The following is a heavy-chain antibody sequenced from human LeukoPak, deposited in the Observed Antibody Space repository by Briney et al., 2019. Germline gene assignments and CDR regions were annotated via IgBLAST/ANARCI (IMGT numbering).Heavy chain of an antibody. CDR3: ARHYYDSGGSFADY. D-gene: IGHD3-22*01. Sequence: GESLKISCKGSGYTYSNYWIGWVRQMPGKGLEWMGIIFPYDSNTRYSPSFQDQVTISADTSIRTVYLQWNSLKASDTAVYYCARHYYDSGGSFADYWGQGTRVTVSS. CDR1: GYTYSNYW. J-gene: IGHJ4*02. V-gene: IGHV5-51*01. CDR2: IFPYDSNT.